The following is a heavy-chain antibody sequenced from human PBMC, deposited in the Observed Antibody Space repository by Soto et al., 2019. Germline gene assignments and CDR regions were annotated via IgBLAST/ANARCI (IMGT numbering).Heavy chain of an antibody. V-gene: IGHV1-69*01. Sequence: QVQLVQSGAEVTKPGSSVKVSCKASGGIFSTYAISWLRQAPGQGLEWMGGIIPLFGTPNYAQRFQGRVTITADASTSTAYMELSRLRSEDTAVYYCARDRDDYGSGNYYNRIDFWGQGTLVTVSS. CDR1: GGIFSTYA. J-gene: IGHJ4*02. CDR3: ARDRDDYGSGNYYNRIDF. CDR2: IIPLFGTP. D-gene: IGHD3-10*01.